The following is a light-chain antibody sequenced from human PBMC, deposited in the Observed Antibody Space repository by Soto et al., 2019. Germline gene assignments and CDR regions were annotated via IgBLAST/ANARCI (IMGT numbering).Light chain of an antibody. CDR2: AAS. Sequence: DIQMTQSPSSLSASVGDRVTITCRASQGIGSDLGWFQQKPGKAPKRLIYAASSLQSGVPSRFSGSGSGTEFTLTISSLQPEDFATYFCLKHDSYPHTFGQGTKVEIK. J-gene: IGKJ1*01. V-gene: IGKV1-17*01. CDR3: LKHDSYPHT. CDR1: QGIGSD.